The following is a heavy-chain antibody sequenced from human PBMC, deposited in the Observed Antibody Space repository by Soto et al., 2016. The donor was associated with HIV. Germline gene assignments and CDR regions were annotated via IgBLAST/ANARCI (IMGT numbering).Heavy chain of an antibody. J-gene: IGHJ4*02. CDR1: RLTFSNAW. D-gene: IGHD2-21*01. CDR3: SKQISCGGDCPLDY. CDR2: IKSKIDGETT. Sequence: EVQLVESGGGLVKPGGSLRLSCVVSRLTFSNAWMSWVRQAPGKGLEWVGHIKSKIDGETTDYAAPLKGRFTISRDDSKNTLYLQMKSLKIEDTAVYYCSKQISCGGDCPLDYWGQGTLVTVSS. V-gene: IGHV3-15*05.